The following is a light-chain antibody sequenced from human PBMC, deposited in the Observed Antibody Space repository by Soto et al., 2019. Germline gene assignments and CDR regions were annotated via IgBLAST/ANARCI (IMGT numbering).Light chain of an antibody. Sequence: QSALTQPPSASGSPGQSVTISCTGTSGDVRAYNSVSWYQQHPGKAPKLMIYGVSTRPSGVPDRFSGSKSGNTASLTVSGLQAEDEADYYCSSYAGRNNPVVFGGGTKLTVL. CDR3: SSYAGRNNPVV. V-gene: IGLV2-8*01. CDR1: SGDVRAYNS. J-gene: IGLJ2*01. CDR2: GVS.